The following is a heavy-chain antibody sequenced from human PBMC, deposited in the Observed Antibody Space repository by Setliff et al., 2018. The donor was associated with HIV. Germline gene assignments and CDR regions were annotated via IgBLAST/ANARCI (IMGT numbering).Heavy chain of an antibody. V-gene: IGHV4-61*09. CDR3: ARSQETSVAATEI. Sequence: PSETLSLTCTVSGASISDGTYYWSWFRQPAGKGLEWIGHIYIRGGTTNYSPSLKSRVTISLDTSKNQFSLSLSSVTASDTALYYCARSQETSVAATEIWGQGTMVTVSS. CDR2: IYIRGGTT. J-gene: IGHJ3*02. CDR1: GASISDGTYY.